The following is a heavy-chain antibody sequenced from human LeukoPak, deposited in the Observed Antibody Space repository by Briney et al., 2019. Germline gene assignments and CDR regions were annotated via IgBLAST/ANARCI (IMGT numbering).Heavy chain of an antibody. CDR2: ILSDGSNK. CDR1: GFTFSNYA. J-gene: IGHJ6*02. D-gene: IGHD5-18*01. Sequence: GRSPRLSCAASGFTFSNYAMLWVRQAPGKGLEWVAIILSDGSNKYYADSVKGRFTISRDNSKNTLYLQMNSLRAEDTAVYYCARDVNTSMPYYYYGVDVWGQGTTVTVSS. CDR3: ARDVNTSMPYYYYGVDV. V-gene: IGHV3-30-3*01.